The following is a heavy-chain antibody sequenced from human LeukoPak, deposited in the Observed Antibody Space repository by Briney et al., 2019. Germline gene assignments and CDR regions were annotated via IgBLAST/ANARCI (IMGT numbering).Heavy chain of an antibody. J-gene: IGHJ4*02. CDR2: IYSGGDT. CDR1: GLAFSNAW. Sequence: GGSLRLSCAASGLAFSNAWMSWVRQAPGKGLEWVSVIYSGGDTYYTDSVKGRFTISRDNSKNTLYLQMNSLRAEDTAVYYCARSNCNSCYLGVWYYFDYWGQGTLVTVSS. D-gene: IGHD1/OR15-1a*01. V-gene: IGHV3-66*01. CDR3: ARSNCNSCYLGVWYYFDY.